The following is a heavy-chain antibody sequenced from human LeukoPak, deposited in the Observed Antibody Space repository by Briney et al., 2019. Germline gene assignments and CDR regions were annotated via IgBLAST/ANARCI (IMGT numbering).Heavy chain of an antibody. CDR3: TQVHYSRIL. Sequence: GGSLRLSCAASGFTVSSSFMSWVRQAPGKGLEWVSVIYSGGDGGGTYYADSVKGRFTISRDNFKNTLYLQMNSLRAEDTAVYHCTQVHYSRILGGQGTLVTVSS. J-gene: IGHJ4*02. D-gene: IGHD6-13*01. V-gene: IGHV3-66*01. CDR2: IYSGGDGGGT. CDR1: GFTVSSSF.